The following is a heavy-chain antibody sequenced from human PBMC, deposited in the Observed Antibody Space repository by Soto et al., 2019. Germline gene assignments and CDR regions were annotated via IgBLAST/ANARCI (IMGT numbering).Heavy chain of an antibody. J-gene: IGHJ3*02. V-gene: IGHV3-23*01. Sequence: EVQLLESGGGLVQHGGSLRLSCAASGFTFSAYAMRWVRQAPGKGLEWVSGLVGSGDSIFYAASVRGRFTVSRDNSKNTLLLQMNNLRAEDTAAYYCAKDGVENNGIWEAFDMWGQGTKVIVSS. CDR2: LVGSGDSI. CDR1: GFTFSAYA. CDR3: AKDGVENNGIWEAFDM. D-gene: IGHD2-8*01.